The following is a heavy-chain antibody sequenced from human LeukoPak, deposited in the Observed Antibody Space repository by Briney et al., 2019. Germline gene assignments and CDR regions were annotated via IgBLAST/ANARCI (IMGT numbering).Heavy chain of an antibody. CDR2: IIPIFGTA. D-gene: IGHD6-6*01. CDR1: GGTFSSYA. J-gene: IGHJ4*02. Sequence: ASVKVSCTASGGTFSSYAISWVRQAPGQGLEWMGGIIPIFGTANYAQKFQGRVTITADESTSTAYMELSSLRSEDTAVYYCASLSSSSSHFDYWGQGTLVTVSS. V-gene: IGHV1-69*13. CDR3: ASLSSSSSHFDY.